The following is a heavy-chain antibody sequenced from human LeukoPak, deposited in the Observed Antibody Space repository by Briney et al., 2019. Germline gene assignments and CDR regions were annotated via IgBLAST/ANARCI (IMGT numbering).Heavy chain of an antibody. D-gene: IGHD6-13*01. V-gene: IGHV4-59*01. CDR3: ARGPRSSWSSYFDY. J-gene: IGHJ4*02. Sequence: SETLSLTCTVAGGSISSYYWSWIRQPPGKGLEWIGYIYYSGSTNYNPSLKSRVTISVDTSKNQFSLKLSSVTAADTAVYYCARGPRSSWSSYFDYWGQGTLVTVSS. CDR1: GGSISSYY. CDR2: IYYSGST.